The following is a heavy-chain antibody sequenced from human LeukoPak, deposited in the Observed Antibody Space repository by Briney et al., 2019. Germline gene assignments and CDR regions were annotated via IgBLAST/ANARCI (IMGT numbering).Heavy chain of an antibody. V-gene: IGHV3-20*04. D-gene: IGHD2-15*01. CDR2: INWNGGSR. CDR1: GFTFDDYG. Sequence: PGGSLRLSCAASGFTFDDYGMSWVRQAPGKGLEWVSGINWNGGSRVYADSVKGRFTISTDNAKNSLYLQMNSLRAEDTALYYCARDLGYCSGGSCYSGNSAFDYWGQGTLVTVSS. CDR3: ARDLGYCSGGSCYSGNSAFDY. J-gene: IGHJ4*02.